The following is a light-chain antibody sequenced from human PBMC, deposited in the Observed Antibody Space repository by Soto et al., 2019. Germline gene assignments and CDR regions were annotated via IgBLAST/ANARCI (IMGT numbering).Light chain of an antibody. CDR3: HKYNSAPFT. J-gene: IGKJ3*01. CDR2: AAS. CDR1: QGVSND. Sequence: DIQMTQSPSSLSASVGDRVTITCRASQGVSNDLAWYQQKPGKVPKLLIYAASTLQSGVPSRFSGSGSGTDFTLTISRMHPEDVATYYCHKYNSAPFTFGPGTKVDIK. V-gene: IGKV1-27*01.